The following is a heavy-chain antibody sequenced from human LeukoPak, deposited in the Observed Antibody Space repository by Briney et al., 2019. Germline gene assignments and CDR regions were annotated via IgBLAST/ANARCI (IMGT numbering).Heavy chain of an antibody. CDR3: VREYYDDFGY. V-gene: IGHV3-48*02. J-gene: IGHJ4*02. D-gene: IGHD4-17*01. CDR2: ISTSGVTM. CDR1: GFIFSNYG. Sequence: PGGSLRLSCAASGFIFSNYGMNWVRQAPGRGLEWISYISTSGVTMFCADSVKGRFTISRDNAKNSLYLHMNSLRDEDTAVYYCVREYYDDFGYWGQGTLVTVSS.